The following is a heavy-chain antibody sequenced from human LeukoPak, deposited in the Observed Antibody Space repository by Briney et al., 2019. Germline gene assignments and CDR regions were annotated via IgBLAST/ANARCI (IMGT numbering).Heavy chain of an antibody. CDR1: GFTFSSYS. Sequence: GGSLRLSCAASGFTFSSYSMNWVRQAPGKGLEWVSSISSSSSYIYYADSVKGRFTISRDNAKNSLYLQMNSLRAEDTAVYYCARDALGAAAGGSWGQGTLVTVSS. CDR3: ARDALGAAAGGS. V-gene: IGHV3-21*01. CDR2: ISSSSSYI. D-gene: IGHD6-13*01. J-gene: IGHJ4*02.